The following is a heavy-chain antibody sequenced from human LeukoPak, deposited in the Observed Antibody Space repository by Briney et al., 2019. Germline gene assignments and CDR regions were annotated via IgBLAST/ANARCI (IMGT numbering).Heavy chain of an antibody. J-gene: IGHJ4*02. CDR2: IRQDGSEK. CDR1: GFTFSDYW. CDR3: ARSAYGGEQADY. D-gene: IGHD4-23*01. V-gene: IGHV3-7*03. Sequence: GGSLRLSFAASGFTFSDYWMSWVRQVPGKGLEGVANIRQDGSEKYHVDSVKGRFSISRDNAKNSLYLQMNSLRAEDTAVYYCARSAYGGEQADYWGQGTLVTVSS.